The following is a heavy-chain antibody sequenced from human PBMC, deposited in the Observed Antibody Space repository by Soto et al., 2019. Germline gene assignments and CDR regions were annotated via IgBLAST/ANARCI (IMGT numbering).Heavy chain of an antibody. CDR2: INPNTGDT. J-gene: IGHJ4*02. Sequence: ASVKVSCKASGFKFTAYYVHWVRQAPGQGLEWMVWINPNTGDTNSAQKFQGRVTLTRDTSISTAYMELNGLSSDDTAVYFCARDRPPDYAGQGTLVTVSS. CDR1: GFKFTAYY. V-gene: IGHV1-2*02. CDR3: ARDRPPDY.